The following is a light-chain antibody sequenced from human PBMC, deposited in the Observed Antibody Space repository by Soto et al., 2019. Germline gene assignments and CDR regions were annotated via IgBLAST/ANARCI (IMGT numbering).Light chain of an antibody. V-gene: IGLV2-14*01. Sequence: QAALTHPASVSGSPGQSITISCTGTSSDVGGYNFVSWYQQKPGKAPKLLIYEVTHRPSGISDRFSGSKSGNTASLTISGLQSEDEASYYCCSYARNRLYVFGSGTKVTAL. CDR1: SSDVGGYNF. CDR3: CSYARNRLYV. CDR2: EVT. J-gene: IGLJ1*01.